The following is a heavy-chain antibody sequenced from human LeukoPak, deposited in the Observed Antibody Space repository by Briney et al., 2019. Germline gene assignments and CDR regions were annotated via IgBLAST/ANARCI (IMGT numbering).Heavy chain of an antibody. V-gene: IGHV7-4-1*01. CDR2: INTNTGNP. D-gene: IGHD2-15*01. CDR3: ARARDCSGGNCYSDY. CDR1: GGTFSSYA. Sequence: ASVKVSCKASGGTFSSYAISWVRQAPGQGLEWMGWINTNTGNPTYAQDFRGRFVFSLGTSVSTAYLQIWSLKAEDTAVYYCARARDCSGGNCYSDYWGQGTLVTVSS. J-gene: IGHJ4*02.